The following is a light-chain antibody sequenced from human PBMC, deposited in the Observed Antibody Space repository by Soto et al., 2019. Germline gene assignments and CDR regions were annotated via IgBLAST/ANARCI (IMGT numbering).Light chain of an antibody. Sequence: EIVMTQSPATLSVSPGERVTLSCRASQSVSTNLAWYQHKPGLAPRLLIYGASTRATGIPARFSGSGSGTDFTLTISTLQSEDFAVYYCQHYNIWPLTFGGGTKVDIK. CDR2: GAS. V-gene: IGKV3-15*01. J-gene: IGKJ4*01. CDR1: QSVSTN. CDR3: QHYNIWPLT.